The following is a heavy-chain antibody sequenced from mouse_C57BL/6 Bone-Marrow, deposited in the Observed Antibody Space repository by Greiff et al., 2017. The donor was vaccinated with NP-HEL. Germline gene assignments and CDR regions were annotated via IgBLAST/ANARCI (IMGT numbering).Heavy chain of an antibody. Sequence: DVMLVESGGGLVKPGGSLKLSCAASGFTFSSYAMSWVRQTPEKRLEWVATISDGGSYTYYPDNVKGRFTISRDNAKNNLYLQMSHLKSEDTAMYYCARGEGTTGYAMDYWGQGTSVTVSS. CDR3: ARGEGTTGYAMDY. V-gene: IGHV5-4*03. CDR1: GFTFSSYA. CDR2: ISDGGSYT. J-gene: IGHJ4*01. D-gene: IGHD1-1*01.